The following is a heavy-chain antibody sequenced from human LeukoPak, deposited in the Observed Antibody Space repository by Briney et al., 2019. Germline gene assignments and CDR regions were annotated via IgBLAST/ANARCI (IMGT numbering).Heavy chain of an antibody. V-gene: IGHV7-4-1*02. CDR1: GYTFTSYA. CDR3: ARDRISGEEYSYGHDSGDLDY. CDR2: INTNTGNP. J-gene: IGHJ4*02. Sequence: GASVKVSCKASGYTFTSYAMNWVRQAPGQGLEWMGWINTNTGNPTYAQGFTGRFVFSLDTSVSTAYLQISSLKAEDTAVYYCARDRISGEEYSYGHDSGDLDYWGQGTLVTVSS. D-gene: IGHD5-18*01.